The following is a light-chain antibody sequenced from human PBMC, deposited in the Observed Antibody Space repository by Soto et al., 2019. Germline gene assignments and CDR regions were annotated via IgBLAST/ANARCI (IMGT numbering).Light chain of an antibody. Sequence: DIQMTQSPSTLSASVGDRVTITCRASQSISSWLAWYQQKPGKAPNLLIYDASSLESGVPSRFSGSGSGTEFTLTIRSLQPDDFATYYCQQYSSHWTFGQGTKVDIK. CDR1: QSISSW. J-gene: IGKJ1*01. CDR3: QQYSSHWT. V-gene: IGKV1-5*01. CDR2: DAS.